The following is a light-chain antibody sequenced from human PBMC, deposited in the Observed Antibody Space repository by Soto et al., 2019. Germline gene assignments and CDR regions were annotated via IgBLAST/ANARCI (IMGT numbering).Light chain of an antibody. J-gene: IGKJ2*03. CDR3: QHLRTYPFS. CDR2: SAS. CDR1: QNIRDF. V-gene: IGKV1-39*01. Sequence: DIQMTQSASSLSASLGDRVSIPCRASQNIRDFLNWYQQKPGKAPELLISSASTLQDGVPSRFSGSGSGTYFTLTINNLQAEDFATYYCQHLRTYPFSFGQGTKLDIK.